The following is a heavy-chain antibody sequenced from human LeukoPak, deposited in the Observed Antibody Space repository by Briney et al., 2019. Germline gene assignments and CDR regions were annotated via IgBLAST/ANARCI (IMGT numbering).Heavy chain of an antibody. J-gene: IGHJ4*02. D-gene: IGHD1-26*01. CDR1: GFTFSSYA. Sequence: GGSLRLSCAASGFTFSSYAMSWVRQAPGKGLEWVSAISGSGGSTYYADSAKGRFTISRDNSKNTLYLQTNSLRAEDTAVYYCAKDASVVGATRSDYWGQGTLVTVSS. CDR2: ISGSGGST. V-gene: IGHV3-23*01. CDR3: AKDASVVGATRSDY.